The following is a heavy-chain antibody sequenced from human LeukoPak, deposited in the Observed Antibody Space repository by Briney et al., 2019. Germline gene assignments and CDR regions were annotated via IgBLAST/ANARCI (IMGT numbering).Heavy chain of an antibody. V-gene: IGHV3-48*03. Sequence: GGSLRLSXAASGFTFSSXXXXXVXQXPXXXXXXXSYISXQXSXIHYAXXXXXXXTISRDNAKNSLYLQMNSLRGGDTAVYYCAREGGWDRFDYWGQGILVTVSS. CDR1: GFTFSSXX. CDR2: ISXQXSXI. D-gene: IGHD6-19*01. CDR3: AREGGWDRFDY. J-gene: IGHJ4*02.